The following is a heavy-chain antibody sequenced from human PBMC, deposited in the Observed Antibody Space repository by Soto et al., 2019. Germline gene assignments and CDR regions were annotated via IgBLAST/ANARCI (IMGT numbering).Heavy chain of an antibody. J-gene: IGHJ4*02. CDR2: IHYSGST. Sequence: QLQLQESGPGLVKPSETLSLTCSVSGGSISSSRYYWGWIRQPPGKGLAWIGTIHYSGSTYYNPSLKSRVTISVDMSKNQFSLKMSSVIAADTAVYYCARQDSVWFGDNIDYWGQGTLVTVSS. CDR3: ARQDSVWFGDNIDY. CDR1: GGSISSSRYY. D-gene: IGHD3-10*01. V-gene: IGHV4-39*01.